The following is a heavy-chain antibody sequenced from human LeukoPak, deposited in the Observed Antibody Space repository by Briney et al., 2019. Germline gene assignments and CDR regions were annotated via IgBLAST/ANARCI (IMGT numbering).Heavy chain of an antibody. CDR1: GYSFTSYW. V-gene: IGHV5-51*01. CDR3: ARQGELGVAGYDY. CDR2: IYPDDADT. J-gene: IGHJ4*02. D-gene: IGHD6-19*01. Sequence: GESLKISCKVSGYSFTSYWIAWVRPRPGKGVGWMGIIYPDDADTTYSPSFEGQVTFSVDRFVSTAYLHWSSLKASDTAMYYCARQGELGVAGYDYWGQGTRVTVSS.